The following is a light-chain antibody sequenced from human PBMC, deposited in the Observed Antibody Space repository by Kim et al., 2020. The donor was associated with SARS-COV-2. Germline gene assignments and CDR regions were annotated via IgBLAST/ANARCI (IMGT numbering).Light chain of an antibody. J-gene: IGKJ4*01. Sequence: EIVLTQSPGTLSLSPGERATLSCRTSQSLSSTYLAWYQQKPGQAPRLLIYGASSRATGIPDRFNGSGSGTDFTLTITRLEAEDFAVFYCQHYGSSVLTFGGGTKLEI. V-gene: IGKV3-20*01. CDR3: QHYGSSVLT. CDR2: GAS. CDR1: QSLSSTY.